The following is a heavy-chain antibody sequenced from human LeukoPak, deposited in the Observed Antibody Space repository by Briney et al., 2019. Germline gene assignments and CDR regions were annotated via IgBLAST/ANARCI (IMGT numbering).Heavy chain of an antibody. J-gene: IGHJ6*03. CDR2: INHSGST. Sequence: SETLSLTCTVSGGSISSGGYYWSWIRQPPGKGLEWIGEINHSGSTNYNPSLKSRVTISVDTSKDQFSLKLSSVTAADTAVYYCAREKLIAAAGTRYYYYMDVWGKGTTVTVSS. V-gene: IGHV4-39*07. D-gene: IGHD6-13*01. CDR3: AREKLIAAAGTRYYYYMDV. CDR1: GGSISSGGYY.